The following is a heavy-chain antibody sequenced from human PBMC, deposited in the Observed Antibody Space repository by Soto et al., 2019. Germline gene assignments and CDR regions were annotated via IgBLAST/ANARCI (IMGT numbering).Heavy chain of an antibody. CDR1: GGTFSSYA. CDR3: ARSGGSGYDRDYFDY. V-gene: IGHV1-69*13. D-gene: IGHD5-12*01. CDR2: IIPIFGTA. J-gene: IGHJ4*02. Sequence: GASVKVSCKASGGTFSSYAISWVRQAPGQGLERMGGIIPIFGTANYAQKFQGRVTITADESTSTAYMELSSLRSEDTAVYYCARSGGSGYDRDYFDYWGQGTLVTVSS.